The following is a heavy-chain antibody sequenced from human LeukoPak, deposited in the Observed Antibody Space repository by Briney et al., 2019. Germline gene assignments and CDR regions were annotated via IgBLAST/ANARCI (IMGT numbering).Heavy chain of an antibody. CDR3: AKVRGYYDSSGYYGESFDY. D-gene: IGHD3-22*01. CDR1: GFTFSSYG. Sequence: GGSLRLSCAASGFTFSSYGMSWVRQAPGTGLEWVSAISGSGGSTYYADSVKGRFTTSRDNSKNTLYLQMNSLRAEDTAVYYCAKVRGYYDSSGYYGESFDYWGQGTLVTVSS. CDR2: ISGSGGST. J-gene: IGHJ4*02. V-gene: IGHV3-23*01.